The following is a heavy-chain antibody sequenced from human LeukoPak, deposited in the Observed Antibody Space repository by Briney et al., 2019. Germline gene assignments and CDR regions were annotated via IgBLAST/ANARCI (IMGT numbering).Heavy chain of an antibody. Sequence: GGSLRLSCAASGFTFSSYSMHWVRQAPGKGLEWVAVIWYDGSNKYYGDSVKGRFTISRDNSKNTLYLQMNSLRAEDTAVYYCARADCGGDCSVDYWGQGTLVTVSS. CDR3: ARADCGGDCSVDY. CDR2: IWYDGSNK. D-gene: IGHD2-21*02. V-gene: IGHV3-33*08. J-gene: IGHJ4*02. CDR1: GFTFSSYS.